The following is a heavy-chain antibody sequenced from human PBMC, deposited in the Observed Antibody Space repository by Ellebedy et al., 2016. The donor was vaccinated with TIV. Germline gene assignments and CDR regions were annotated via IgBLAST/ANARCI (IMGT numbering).Heavy chain of an antibody. D-gene: IGHD3-10*01. CDR3: AIAPSMVRGVIIGDAFDI. Sequence: ASVKVSXXASGGTFSSYAISWVRQAPGQGLEWMAWISAYNGNTNYAQKFQDRVTLTTDTSTSTAYMELSSLRSEDTAVYYCAIAPSMVRGVIIGDAFDIWGQGTMVTVSS. V-gene: IGHV1-18*01. CDR2: ISAYNGNT. J-gene: IGHJ3*02. CDR1: GGTFSSYA.